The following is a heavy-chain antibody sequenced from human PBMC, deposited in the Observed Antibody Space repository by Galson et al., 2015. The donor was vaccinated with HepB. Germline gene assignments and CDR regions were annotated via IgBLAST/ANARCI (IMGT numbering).Heavy chain of an antibody. V-gene: IGHV4-31*03. CDR2: IYYSGST. CDR1: GGSISSGGYY. J-gene: IGHJ4*02. D-gene: IGHD6-19*01. CDR3: VRTLVAGTGEYYFDY. Sequence: TLSLTCTVSGGSISSGGYYWSWIRQHPGKGLEWIGYIYYSGSTYYNPSLKSRVTISVDTSKNQFSLKLSSVTAADTAVYYCVRTLVAGTGEYYFDYWGQGTLVTVSS.